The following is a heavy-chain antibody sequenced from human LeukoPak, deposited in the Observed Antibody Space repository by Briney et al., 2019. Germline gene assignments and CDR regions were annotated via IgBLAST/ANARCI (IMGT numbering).Heavy chain of an antibody. CDR1: GFTFSNFW. CDR2: IKQDGSEK. J-gene: IGHJ6*02. Sequence: GGSLRLSCAASGFTFSNFWMSWVRQAPGKGLEWVANIKQDGSEKYYVDSVKGRFTISGDNAKNSLYLQMNSLRAEDTAVYYCARSVAKVGHYYYYGMDVWGQGTTVTVSS. D-gene: IGHD5/OR15-5a*01. CDR3: ARSVAKVGHYYYYGMDV. V-gene: IGHV3-7*03.